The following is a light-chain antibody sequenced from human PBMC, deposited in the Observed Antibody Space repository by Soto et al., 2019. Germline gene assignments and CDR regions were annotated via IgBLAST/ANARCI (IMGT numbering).Light chain of an antibody. CDR2: AAS. CDR1: QSISNH. J-gene: IGKJ5*01. V-gene: IGKV1-39*01. CDR3: QQSYSTLPIT. Sequence: DIHMTQSPSTLSGSVGDRVIITCRASQSISNHLNWYQQKPGKAPKLLIYAASSLQSGVPSRFSGSGSGTDFTLTISSLQPEDFATYYCQQSYSTLPITFGQGTRLEIK.